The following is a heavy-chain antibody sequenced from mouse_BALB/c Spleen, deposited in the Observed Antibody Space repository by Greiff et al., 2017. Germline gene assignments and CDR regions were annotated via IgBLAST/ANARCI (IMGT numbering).Heavy chain of an antibody. V-gene: IGHV5-9-3*01. CDR1: GFTFSSYA. CDR2: ISSGGSYT. J-gene: IGHJ4*01. Sequence: EVQVVESGGGLVKPGGSLKLSCAASGFTFSSYAMSWVRQTPEKRLEWVATISSGGSYTYYPDSVKGRFTISRDNAKNTLYLQMSSLRSEDTAMYYCARSPYDYTLMDYWGQGTSVTVSS. CDR3: ARSPYDYTLMDY. D-gene: IGHD2-4*01.